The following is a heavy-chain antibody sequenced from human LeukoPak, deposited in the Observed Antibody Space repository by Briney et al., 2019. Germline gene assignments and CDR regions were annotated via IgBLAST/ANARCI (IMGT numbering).Heavy chain of an antibody. J-gene: IGHJ4*02. CDR2: ISGSGGST. CDR3: ARLSGYSGYEPFDC. CDR1: GFTFSSYA. D-gene: IGHD5-12*01. V-gene: IGHV3-23*01. Sequence: GGSLRLSCAASGFTFSSYAMSWVRQAPGKGLEWVSAISGSGGSTYYADSVKGRFTISRDNSKNTLYLQMNSLRAEDTAVYYCARLSGYSGYEPFDCWGQGTLVTVSS.